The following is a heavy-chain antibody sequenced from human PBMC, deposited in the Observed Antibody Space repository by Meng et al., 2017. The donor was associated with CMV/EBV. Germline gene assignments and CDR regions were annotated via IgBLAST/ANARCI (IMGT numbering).Heavy chain of an antibody. CDR1: GGSISNYY. CDR3: ARGGIRYPYYYGMDV. CDR2: IFYTGYT. V-gene: IGHV4-59*01. D-gene: IGHD3-9*01. Sequence: SETLSLTCTVSGGSISNYYWSWVRQPPGKRLEWIGYIFYTGYTNYNPSLKSRITISVDTSKNQFSLKLSSVTAADSAVYYCARGGIRYPYYYGMDVWGQGTTVTVSS. J-gene: IGHJ6*02.